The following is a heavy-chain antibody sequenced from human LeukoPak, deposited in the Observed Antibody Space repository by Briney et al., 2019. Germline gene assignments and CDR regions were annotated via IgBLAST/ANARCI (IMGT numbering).Heavy chain of an antibody. CDR1: GFTFSTYS. V-gene: IGHV3-48*01. Sequence: GGSLRFSCVASGFTFSTYSMNWVRQAPGKGLEWVSYISSSSSSIYYADSVKGRFTISRDNSKNTLYLQMNSLRAEDTAVYYCARGHSNYGDYFDYWGQGTLVTVSS. CDR3: ARGHSNYGDYFDY. D-gene: IGHD4-11*01. CDR2: ISSSSSSI. J-gene: IGHJ4*02.